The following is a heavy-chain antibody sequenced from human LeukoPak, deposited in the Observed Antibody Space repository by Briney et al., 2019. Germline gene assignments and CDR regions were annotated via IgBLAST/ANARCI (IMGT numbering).Heavy chain of an antibody. CDR1: GFIFSSRW. CDR3: ASLLGDKTIFDY. CDR2: IMRDGSEE. D-gene: IGHD1-26*01. Sequence: PGGSLRLSCAASGFIFSSRWMSWVRQAPGKWLEWVANIMRDGSEEYYVDSVKGRFTISRDNAKNSLYLQINSLRAEDTAVYYCASLLGDKTIFDYWGQGTLVTVSS. J-gene: IGHJ4*02. V-gene: IGHV3-7*01.